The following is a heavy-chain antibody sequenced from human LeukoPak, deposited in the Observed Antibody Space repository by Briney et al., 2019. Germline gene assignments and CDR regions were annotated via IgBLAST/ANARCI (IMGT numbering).Heavy chain of an antibody. J-gene: IGHJ4*02. CDR3: AKDPRLLRFLEWLSNFDY. D-gene: IGHD3-3*01. CDR1: GFTFSSYA. CDR2: ISGSGGST. V-gene: IGHV3-23*01. Sequence: GGSLRLSCAASGFTFSSYAMSWVRQAPGKGLEWASAISGSGGSTYYADSVKGRFTISRDNSKNTLYLQMNSLRAEDTAVYYCAKDPRLLRFLEWLSNFDYWGQGTLVTVSS.